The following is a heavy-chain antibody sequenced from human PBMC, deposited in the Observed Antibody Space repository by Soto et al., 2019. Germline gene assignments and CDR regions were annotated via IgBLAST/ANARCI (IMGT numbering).Heavy chain of an antibody. Sequence: ASVKVSCKASGFTFTGHYIHWVRQAPGQGLEWMGWINPNSGGTSYAQKFQGRLTMTTDTSISTAYMELSRLRSDDTALYYCAREIGGATTGFDYWGQGTLVTVSS. CDR2: INPNSGGT. J-gene: IGHJ4*02. CDR1: GFTFTGHY. V-gene: IGHV1-2*02. CDR3: AREIGGATTGFDY. D-gene: IGHD1-26*01.